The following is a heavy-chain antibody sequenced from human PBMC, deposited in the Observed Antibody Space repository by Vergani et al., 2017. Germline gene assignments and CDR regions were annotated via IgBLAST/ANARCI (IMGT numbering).Heavy chain of an antibody. CDR1: GASVNSYY. Sequence: QVKLQESGPGLVKPSETLSLTCTVSGASVNSYYWGWIRQPPGKGLEWIGTIYYTGTTYYNEAHKSRLTISVDTSKNQFSLNLTSVTAADTAVYYCTRHGRSGWAGYFQHWGQGTLVTASS. J-gene: IGHJ1*01. CDR3: TRHGRSGWAGYFQH. V-gene: IGHV4-39*01. CDR2: IYYTGTT. D-gene: IGHD6-19*01.